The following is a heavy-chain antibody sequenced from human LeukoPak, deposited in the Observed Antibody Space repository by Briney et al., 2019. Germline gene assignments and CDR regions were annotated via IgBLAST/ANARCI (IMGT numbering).Heavy chain of an antibody. V-gene: IGHV1-69*05. Sequence: GATVKVSCKASGGTFSSYAISWVRQAPGQGLEWMGGIIPIFGTANYAQKLQGRVTMTTDTSTSTAYMELRSLRSDDTAVYYCARINPGGFDPWGQGTLVTVSS. J-gene: IGHJ5*02. CDR2: IIPIFGTA. CDR1: GGTFSSYA. CDR3: ARINPGGFDP.